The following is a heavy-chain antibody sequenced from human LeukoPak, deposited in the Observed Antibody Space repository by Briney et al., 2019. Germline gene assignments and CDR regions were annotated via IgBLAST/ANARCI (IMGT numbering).Heavy chain of an antibody. CDR1: GGSISGYY. J-gene: IGHJ4*02. D-gene: IGHD3-10*01. V-gene: IGHV4-4*07. CDR2: ISSSGTT. Sequence: PETLSLTCTVSGGSISGYYWSWIRQPAGKGLEWIGRISSSGTTNYNPSLKSRVTMSVDTSKNQFSLKLSSVTAADTAMYYCARDSGSGNFDYWGQGALVTVSS. CDR3: ARDSGSGNFDY.